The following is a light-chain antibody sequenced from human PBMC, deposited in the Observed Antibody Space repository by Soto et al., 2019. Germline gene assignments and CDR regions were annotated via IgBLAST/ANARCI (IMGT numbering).Light chain of an antibody. J-gene: IGKJ4*01. Sequence: EIVLTQSPGTLSLSPGERATLSCRASQSVSSSYLAWYQQKPGQAPRLLIYGASSRATGIPDRLSGSGSGTDFTLTISRLEPEDIAVYYCQQYGSSPTFGGGTKVEIK. CDR3: QQYGSSPT. CDR1: QSVSSSY. CDR2: GAS. V-gene: IGKV3-20*01.